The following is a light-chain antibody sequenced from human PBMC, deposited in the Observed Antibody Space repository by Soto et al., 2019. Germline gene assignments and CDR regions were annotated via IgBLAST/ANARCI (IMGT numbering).Light chain of an antibody. CDR1: SSDIGYNY. Sequence: QSVLTQPASVSGSPGQSITISCTGTSSDIGYNYVSWYQQYPGKAPKLMIYEVDNRPSGVSNRFSGSRSGNTASLTISRLQAEDEADYYCSSYTSSGTLGVFGTGTKLTVL. CDR3: SSYTSSGTLGV. V-gene: IGLV2-14*01. CDR2: EVD. J-gene: IGLJ1*01.